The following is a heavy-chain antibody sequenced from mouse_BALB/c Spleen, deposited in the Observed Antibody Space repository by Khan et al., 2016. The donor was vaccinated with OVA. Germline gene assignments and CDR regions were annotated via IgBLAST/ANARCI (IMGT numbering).Heavy chain of an antibody. CDR1: GFSLTSYG. CDR3: ALYYYGRAWFAY. CDR2: IWGDGST. V-gene: IGHV2-3*01. D-gene: IGHD1-1*01. J-gene: IGHJ3*01. Sequence: VKLLESGPGLVAPSQSLSITCTVSGFSLTSYGVGWVRQPPGKGLEWLGVIWGDGSTNYPSALISRLSISKDNSKSQVFLRLNSQQTYDTATYYCALYYYGRAWFAYWGQGTLVTVSA.